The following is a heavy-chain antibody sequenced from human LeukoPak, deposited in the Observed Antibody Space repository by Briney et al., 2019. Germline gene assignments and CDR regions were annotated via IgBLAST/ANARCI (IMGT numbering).Heavy chain of an antibody. J-gene: IGHJ4*02. CDR2: IYYSGST. Sequence: SETLSLTCTVSGGSISSSSYYWGWLRQPPGTGLEWIGKIYYSGSTYYNSSLKSRVTISVDTSKNQFSLKLSSVTAADTAVYYCARDDPNKYYFDYWGQGTLVTVSS. CDR1: GGSISSSSYY. D-gene: IGHD2/OR15-2a*01. V-gene: IGHV4-39*02. CDR3: ARDDPNKYYFDY.